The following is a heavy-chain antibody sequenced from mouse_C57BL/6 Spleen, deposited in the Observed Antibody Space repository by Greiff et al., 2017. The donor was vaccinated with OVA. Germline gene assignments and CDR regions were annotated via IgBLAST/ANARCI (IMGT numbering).Heavy chain of an antibody. CDR1: GYTFTSYW. V-gene: IGHV1-69*01. CDR3: ARSGGHYAMDY. D-gene: IGHD4-1*01. Sequence: VKLQQPGAELVMPGASVKLSCKASGYTFTSYWMHWVKQRPGQGLEWIGEIDPSDSYTTYNQKFKGKSTLTVDKSSSTAYMQLSSLTSEDSAVYYCARSGGHYAMDYWGQGTSVTVSS. J-gene: IGHJ4*01. CDR2: IDPSDSYT.